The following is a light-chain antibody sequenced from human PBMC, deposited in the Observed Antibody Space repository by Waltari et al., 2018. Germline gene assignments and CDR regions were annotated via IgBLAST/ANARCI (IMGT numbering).Light chain of an antibody. J-gene: IGKJ4*01. CDR3: HQYNSYSLLT. CDR2: KAS. CDR1: QSISNW. V-gene: IGKV1-5*03. Sequence: DIQMTQSPSTLSASVGDRFTITCRASQSISNWLAWYQQKPGKAPKLLIYKASTLESGVPPRFSGSGSGTEFTLTISSLQPDDFATYYCHQYNSYSLLTFGGGTKVEIK.